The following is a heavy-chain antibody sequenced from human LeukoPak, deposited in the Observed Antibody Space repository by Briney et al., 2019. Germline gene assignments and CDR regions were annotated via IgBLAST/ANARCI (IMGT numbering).Heavy chain of an antibody. J-gene: IGHJ4*02. Sequence: GGSLRLSCAASGFTFSSYAMSWVRQAPGKGLEWVSAISGSGGSTYYADSVKGRFTISRDNAKNSLYLQMNSLRAEDTAVYYCARDEEYNWNDWGQGTLVTVSS. V-gene: IGHV3-23*01. CDR1: GFTFSSYA. CDR3: ARDEEYNWND. CDR2: ISGSGGST. D-gene: IGHD1-1*01.